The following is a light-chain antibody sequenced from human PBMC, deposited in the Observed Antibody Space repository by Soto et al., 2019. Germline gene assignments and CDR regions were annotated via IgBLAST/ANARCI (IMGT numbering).Light chain of an antibody. CDR1: SSNIGAGSD. V-gene: IGLV1-40*01. CDR2: GNT. Sequence: QSVLTQQPSISGAPGQRVTISCTGSSSNIGAGSDVHWYHQLPGTAPKLLIYGNTNRPSGVPDRFSGSKSGTSASLAIAGLQTEDEGDYYCQTYDSSLSGLYVFGTGTKV. CDR3: QTYDSSLSGLYV. J-gene: IGLJ1*01.